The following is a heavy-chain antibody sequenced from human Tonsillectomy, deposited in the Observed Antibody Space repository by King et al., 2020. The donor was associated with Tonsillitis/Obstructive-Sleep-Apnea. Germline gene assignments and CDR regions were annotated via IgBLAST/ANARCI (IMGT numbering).Heavy chain of an antibody. V-gene: IGHV4-39*01. D-gene: IGHD3-9*01. Sequence: QLQESGPGLVEPSETLSLSCTVSGGSISSSRYYWGWIRQPPGKGLVWIGTIYYNGDTYYNPSLKSRVTVSIDTSENQFSLKLTSVTAADTAVYYCARHAPDMDNYYYYMDVWGKGTTVTVSS. J-gene: IGHJ6*03. CDR3: ARHAPDMDNYYYYMDV. CDR2: IYYNGDT. CDR1: GGSISSSRYY.